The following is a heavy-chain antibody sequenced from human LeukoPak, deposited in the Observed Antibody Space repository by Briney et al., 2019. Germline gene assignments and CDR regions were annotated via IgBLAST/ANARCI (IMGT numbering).Heavy chain of an antibody. J-gene: IGHJ5*02. CDR3: ARAYCGGDCYSWLDNWFDP. CDR2: ISA. V-gene: IGHV1-18*04. Sequence: ASVKVSCKASGYTFTSYYMHWVRQAPGQGLEWMGWISASQKLQGRVTMTTDTSTSTAYMELRSLRSDDTAVYYCARAYCGGDCYSWLDNWFDPWGQGTLVTVSS. D-gene: IGHD2-21*02. CDR1: GYTFTSYY.